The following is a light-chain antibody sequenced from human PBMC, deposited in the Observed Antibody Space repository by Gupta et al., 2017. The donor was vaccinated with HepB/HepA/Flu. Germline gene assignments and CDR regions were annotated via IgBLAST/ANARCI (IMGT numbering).Light chain of an antibody. Sequence: IQMTQSPSSLSASVGDRVTITCRTSQNIHTFLNWYQQRPGQAPKLLIYLASTRQSGVPSTFNGRGSGTDFTLSISSLQPEDLGTYYCQQCYETPFTFGQGTKLEIK. CDR2: LAS. CDR3: QQCYETPFT. CDR1: QNIHTF. V-gene: IGKV1-39*01. J-gene: IGKJ2*01.